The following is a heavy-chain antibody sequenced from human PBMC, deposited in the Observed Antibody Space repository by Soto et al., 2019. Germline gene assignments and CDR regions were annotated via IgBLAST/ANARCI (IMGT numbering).Heavy chain of an antibody. CDR2: IYESGIT. CDR3: ARRTFKMTTGFDY. J-gene: IGHJ4*02. Sequence: QMQLQESGPGLVKPSETLSLTCNVSGGSIDSTTYYWVWIRQPPGKGLEWIGTIYESGITYYNPSLKSRIIISIDTSRSHFSLKLRFVTAADTAVYYCARRTFKMTTGFDYWGQGTLVTVSS. CDR1: GGSIDSTTYY. D-gene: IGHD4-17*01. V-gene: IGHV4-39*01.